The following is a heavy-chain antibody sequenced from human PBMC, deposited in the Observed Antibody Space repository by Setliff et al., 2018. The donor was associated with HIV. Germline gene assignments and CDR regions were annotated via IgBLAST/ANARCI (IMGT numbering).Heavy chain of an antibody. V-gene: IGHV4-59*01. Sequence: PSETLSLTCTASGGSISSYYWSWIRQPPGKGLEWIGHTYYSGTTNYNPSLKSRVTISVDTSKNQFSLKLSSVTAADTAVYYCASGGYYGSGSYYGGWFDPWGQGTRVTVSS. J-gene: IGHJ5*02. CDR2: TYYSGTT. D-gene: IGHD3-10*01. CDR1: GGSISSYY. CDR3: ASGGYYGSGSYYGGWFDP.